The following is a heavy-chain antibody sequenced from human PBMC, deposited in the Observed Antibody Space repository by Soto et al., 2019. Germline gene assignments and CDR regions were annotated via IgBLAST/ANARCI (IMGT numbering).Heavy chain of an antibody. CDR1: GGSVSSGSYY. D-gene: IGHD6-13*01. J-gene: IGHJ4*02. V-gene: IGHV4-61*01. CDR3: ARGLPGYSSSWYDY. CDR2: IYYSGST. Sequence: PSETLSLTCTVSGGSVSSGSYYWSWIRQPPGKGLEWIGYIYYSGSTNYNPSLKSRVTISVDTSKNQFSLKLSSVTAADTAVYYCARGLPGYSSSWYDYWGQGALVTVSS.